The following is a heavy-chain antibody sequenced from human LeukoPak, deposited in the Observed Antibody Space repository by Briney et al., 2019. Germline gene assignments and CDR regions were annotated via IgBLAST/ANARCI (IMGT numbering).Heavy chain of an antibody. Sequence: SETLSLTCAVSGGSISSYYWSWIRQPAGKGLEWIGRIYTSGSTNYNPSLKSRVTMSVDTSKNQFSLKLSSVTAADTAVYYCARGGYSYDPFDYWGQGTLVTVSS. CDR2: IYTSGST. J-gene: IGHJ4*02. D-gene: IGHD5-18*01. CDR1: GGSISSYY. CDR3: ARGGYSYDPFDY. V-gene: IGHV4-4*07.